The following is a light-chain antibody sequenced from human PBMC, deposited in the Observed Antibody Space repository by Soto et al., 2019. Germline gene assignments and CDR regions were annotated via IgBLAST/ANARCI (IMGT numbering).Light chain of an antibody. CDR1: QTVIRHY. CDR3: QQHGTSPIA. J-gene: IGKJ5*01. Sequence: EIALPQYEDTLSLCSGERATLSCRASQTVIRHYLAWHQKKTGQTPRLIVYGASSRATGIPDRFSGCASGTVFTLTISRLEPGDLAVYYCQQHGTSPIALSQGTRVEIK. CDR2: GAS. V-gene: IGKV3-20*01.